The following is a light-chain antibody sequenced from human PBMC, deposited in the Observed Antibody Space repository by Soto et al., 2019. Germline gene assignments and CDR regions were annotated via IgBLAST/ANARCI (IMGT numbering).Light chain of an antibody. CDR1: QSVSSNY. J-gene: IGKJ3*01. CDR3: QQNGTSLFT. CDR2: GAS. Sequence: EIVLTQSPGTLSLSPGERATLSCRASQSVSSNYLAWYQQKPGQAPRLLIYGASSRATGIPDRFSGSGSGTDFTLTISRLEPEDFAVYYCQQNGTSLFTFGPGTTVDIK. V-gene: IGKV3-20*01.